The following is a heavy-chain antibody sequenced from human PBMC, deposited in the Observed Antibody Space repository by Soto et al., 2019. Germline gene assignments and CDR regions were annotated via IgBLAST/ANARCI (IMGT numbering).Heavy chain of an antibody. CDR1: GYTFTGYY. D-gene: IGHD3-3*01. J-gene: IGHJ4*02. Sequence: ASVKVSCKASGYTFTGYYMHWVRQAPGQGLEWMGWINPDSGGTNYAQNFQGWVTMTRDTSITTAYMELSRLRSDDTAVYYRATQRGKAIFGPLDYWGQGTLVTVSS. CDR2: INPDSGGT. V-gene: IGHV1-2*04. CDR3: ATQRGKAIFGPLDY.